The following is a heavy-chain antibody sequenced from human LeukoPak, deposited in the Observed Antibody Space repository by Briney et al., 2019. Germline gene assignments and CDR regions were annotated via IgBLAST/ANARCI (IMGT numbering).Heavy chain of an antibody. Sequence: SVKVSCTASGGTFSSYAISWVRQAPGQGLEWMGGIIPIFGTANYAQKFQGRVTITADESTSTAYMELSSLGSEDTAVYYCARGYYDSSGYYSTNWFDPWGQGTLVTVSS. D-gene: IGHD3-22*01. J-gene: IGHJ5*02. CDR3: ARGYYDSSGYYSTNWFDP. V-gene: IGHV1-69*01. CDR1: GGTFSSYA. CDR2: IIPIFGTA.